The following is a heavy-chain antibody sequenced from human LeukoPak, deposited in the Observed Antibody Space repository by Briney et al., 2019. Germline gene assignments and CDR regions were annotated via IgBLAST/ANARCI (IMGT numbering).Heavy chain of an antibody. D-gene: IGHD6-19*01. CDR1: EFSFDDFG. CDR3: TRAASGWTPSDWFGP. J-gene: IGHJ5*02. V-gene: IGHV3-49*03. CDR2: IRSKAYGGTT. Sequence: PGRSLRLSCTASEFSFDDFGLSWFRQAPGKGLEWVAFIRSKAYGGTTEYAASVKGRFTISRDESKSIAYLQMNSLKIEDTAVYYCTRAASGWTPSDWFGPWGQGTLVPVSS.